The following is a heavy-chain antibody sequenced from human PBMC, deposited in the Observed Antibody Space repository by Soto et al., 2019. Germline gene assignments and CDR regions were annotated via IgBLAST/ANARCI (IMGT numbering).Heavy chain of an antibody. V-gene: IGHV3-30*18. CDR1: GFTFSSYG. CDR3: AKDQPYNVLLRTYYYYGMDV. Sequence: GGSLRLSCAASGFTFSSYGMHWVRQAPGKGLEWVAVISYDGSNKYYADSVKGRFTISRDNSKNTLYLQMNSLRAEDTAVYYCAKDQPYNVLLRTYYYYGMDVWGQGTTVTVSS. CDR2: ISYDGSNK. D-gene: IGHD3-10*01. J-gene: IGHJ6*02.